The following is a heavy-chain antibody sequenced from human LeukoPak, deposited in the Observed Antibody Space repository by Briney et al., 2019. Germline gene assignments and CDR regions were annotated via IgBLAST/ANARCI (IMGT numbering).Heavy chain of an antibody. J-gene: IGHJ4*02. CDR3: ARGGTMGDSIVYFDY. D-gene: IGHD4/OR15-4a*01. CDR2: INPNSGGT. CDR1: GYTFTGYY. V-gene: IGHV1-2*06. Sequence: ASVKVSCKASGYTFTGYYMHWVRQAPGQGLEWMGRINPNSGGTNYAQKFQGRVTMTRDTSISTAYMELSRLRSDDTAVYYCARGGTMGDSIVYFDYWGQGTLVTVSS.